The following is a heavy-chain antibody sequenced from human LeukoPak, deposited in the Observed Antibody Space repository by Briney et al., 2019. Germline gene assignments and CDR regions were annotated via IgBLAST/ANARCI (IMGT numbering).Heavy chain of an antibody. CDR2: IYYSGST. CDR1: GGSISSSSYY. D-gene: IGHD3-16*01. Sequence: SETLSLTCTVSGGSISSSSYYWGWIRQPPGKGLEWIGSIYYSGSTYYNPSLKSRVTISVDTSKNQFSLKLSSVTAADTAVYYCARRGGLSFGYWGQGTLVTVSS. J-gene: IGHJ4*02. V-gene: IGHV4-39*01. CDR3: ARRGGLSFGY.